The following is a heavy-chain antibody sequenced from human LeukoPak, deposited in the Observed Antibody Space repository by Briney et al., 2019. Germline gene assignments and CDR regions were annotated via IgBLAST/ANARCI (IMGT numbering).Heavy chain of an antibody. CDR2: ISHDGTNK. CDR1: GFTLSSYS. J-gene: IGHJ6*03. Sequence: GGSLRLSCAASGFTLSSYSLNWVRQAPGKGLEWVALISHDGTNKYYTDSVKGRFTISRDSSKNTVFLQVSTLRAQDTAVYYCARDPRIAVTGTTPYDYFFHMDVWGKGTTVTVSS. V-gene: IGHV3-30*03. D-gene: IGHD6-19*01. CDR3: ARDPRIAVTGTTPYDYFFHMDV.